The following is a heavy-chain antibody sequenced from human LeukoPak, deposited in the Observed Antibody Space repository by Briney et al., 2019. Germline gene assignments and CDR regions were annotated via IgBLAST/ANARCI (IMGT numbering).Heavy chain of an antibody. J-gene: IGHJ4*02. CDR3: ARVLYYYGSGSYSFDY. CDR1: GGSISSGGYS. CDR2: ISSSGSTI. V-gene: IGHV3-11*01. Sequence: LSLTCAVSGGSISSGGYSWSWIRQAPGKGLEWVSYISSSGSTIYYADSVKGRFTISRDNAKTSLYLQMNSLRAEDTAVYYCARVLYYYGSGSYSFDYWGQGTLVTVSS. D-gene: IGHD3-10*01.